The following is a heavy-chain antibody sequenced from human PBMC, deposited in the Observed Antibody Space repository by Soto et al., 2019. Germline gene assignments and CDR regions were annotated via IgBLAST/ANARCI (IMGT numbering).Heavy chain of an antibody. CDR3: ARGSTIFGVVIRLIDYYYYGMDV. Sequence: SVKVSCKASGGTFSSYAISWVRQAPGQGLEWMGGIIPIFGTANYARKFQGRVTITADESTSTAYMELSSLRSEDTAVYYCARGSTIFGVVIRLIDYYYYGMDVWGQGTTVTVSS. CDR1: GGTFSSYA. CDR2: IIPIFGTA. D-gene: IGHD3-3*01. V-gene: IGHV1-69*13. J-gene: IGHJ6*02.